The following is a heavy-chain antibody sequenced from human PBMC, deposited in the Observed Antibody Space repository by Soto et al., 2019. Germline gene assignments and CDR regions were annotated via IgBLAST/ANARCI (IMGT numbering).Heavy chain of an antibody. J-gene: IGHJ6*02. Sequence: SETLSLTCTVSGGSISGGVHSWSWIRQPPGKGLEWIGHIFDSGSTYYNPSLKSRVTISVDTSKNQFSLKLSSVTAADTAVYYCARDTETTVTTFCYYYGIDVWGPGPTVTVPS. CDR1: GGSISGGVHS. CDR2: IFDSGST. D-gene: IGHD4-17*01. V-gene: IGHV4-31*03. CDR3: ARDTETTVTTFCYYYGIDV.